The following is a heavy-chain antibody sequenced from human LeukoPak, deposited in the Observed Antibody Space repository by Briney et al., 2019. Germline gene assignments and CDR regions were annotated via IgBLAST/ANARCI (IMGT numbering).Heavy chain of an antibody. CDR3: ARDLRITMVRGVMDY. CDR2: ISSSSSYI. V-gene: IGHV3-21*01. Sequence: TGGSLRLSCAASGFTFSSYSMNWVRQAPGKGLEWVSSISSSSSYIYYADSVKGRFTIFRDNAKNSLYLQMNSLRAEDTAVYYCARDLRITMVRGVMDYWGQGTLVTVSS. D-gene: IGHD3-10*01. J-gene: IGHJ4*02. CDR1: GFTFSSYS.